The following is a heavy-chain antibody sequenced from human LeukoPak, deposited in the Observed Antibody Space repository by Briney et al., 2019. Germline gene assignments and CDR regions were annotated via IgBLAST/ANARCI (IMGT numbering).Heavy chain of an antibody. J-gene: IGHJ4*02. Sequence: PGGSLRLSCAASGFTFSSYWMHWVRQAPGKGLVWVSRINSDGSSTSYADSVKGRFTIPRDNSKNTLYLQMNSLRAEDTAVYYCAKNLAVAAPGDYWGQGTLVTVSS. CDR1: GFTFSSYW. D-gene: IGHD6-19*01. CDR2: INSDGSST. V-gene: IGHV3-74*01. CDR3: AKNLAVAAPGDY.